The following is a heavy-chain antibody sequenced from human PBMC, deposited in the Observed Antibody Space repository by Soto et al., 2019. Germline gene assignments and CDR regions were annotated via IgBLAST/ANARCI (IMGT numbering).Heavy chain of an antibody. CDR1: GGSISSGDYY. Sequence: QVKLQESGPGLVKPSQTLSLTCTVSGGSISSGDYYWSWIRQPPGKSLERIGYIYYSGSTYYNPSLKSRVTISVDTSKNQSALKLSSVTAADTAVYYCATGYGAQVGDNWFDPWGQGTLVTVSS. J-gene: IGHJ5*02. CDR3: ATGYGAQVGDNWFDP. CDR2: IYYSGST. D-gene: IGHD5-12*01. V-gene: IGHV4-30-4*01.